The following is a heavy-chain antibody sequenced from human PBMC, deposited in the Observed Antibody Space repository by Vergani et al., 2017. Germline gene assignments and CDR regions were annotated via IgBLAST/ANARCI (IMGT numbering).Heavy chain of an antibody. J-gene: IGHJ6*02. Sequence: VQLVESGGGLVQPGGSLRLSCAASGFTFSSYSMNWVRQAPGKGLEWVSYISSSSSTIYYADSVKGRFTISRDNAKNSLYLQMNSLRAEDTAVYYCARDRSIAAAGPHYYGMDVWGQGTTVTVSS. CDR2: ISSSSSTI. CDR3: ARDRSIAAAGPHYYGMDV. CDR1: GFTFSSYS. D-gene: IGHD6-13*01. V-gene: IGHV3-48*01.